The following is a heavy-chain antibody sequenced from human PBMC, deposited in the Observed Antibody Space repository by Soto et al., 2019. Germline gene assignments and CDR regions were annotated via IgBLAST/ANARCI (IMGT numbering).Heavy chain of an antibody. J-gene: IGHJ4*02. CDR1: GGTFSSYA. V-gene: IGHV1-69*12. D-gene: IGHD5-18*01. Sequence: QVQLVQSGAEVKKPGSSVKVSCKASGGTFSSYAISWVRQAPGQGLEWMGGIIPIFGTANYAQKFQGRVKITGDESTSTDYMELSSLRYEDTSMYYCARESYGFDYWGQGTLVTVSS. CDR2: IIPIFGTA. CDR3: ARESYGFDY.